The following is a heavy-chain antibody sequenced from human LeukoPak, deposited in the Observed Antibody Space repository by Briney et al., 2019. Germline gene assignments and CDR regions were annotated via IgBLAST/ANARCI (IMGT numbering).Heavy chain of an antibody. Sequence: GGSLRLSCAASGFTFSSYALHWVRQAPGKGLEWVAVISYDGSKKDYADSVKGRFTISRDNSKNTLYLRMNSLRAEDTAVYYCARGARKGDDYGGFFDYWGQGTLVTVSS. CDR3: ARGARKGDDYGGFFDY. J-gene: IGHJ4*02. CDR1: GFTFSSYA. V-gene: IGHV3-30*04. D-gene: IGHD4-23*01. CDR2: ISYDGSKK.